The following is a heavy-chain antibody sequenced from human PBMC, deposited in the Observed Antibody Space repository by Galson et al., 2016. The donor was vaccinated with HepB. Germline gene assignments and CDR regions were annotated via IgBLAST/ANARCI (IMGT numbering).Heavy chain of an antibody. CDR1: GFSFSSYA. CDR2: TSYDGSKK. V-gene: IGHV3-30-3*01. CDR3: AKDWYNSGWGGVFDS. Sequence: SLRLSCAASGFSFSSYAMHWVRQAPGKGLEWVALTSYDGSKKYYADSVKGRFTISRDNSKNSLYLQMNSLRAEDTAVYFCAKDWYNSGWGGVFDSWGQGTLVTVSS. D-gene: IGHD6-19*01. J-gene: IGHJ4*02.